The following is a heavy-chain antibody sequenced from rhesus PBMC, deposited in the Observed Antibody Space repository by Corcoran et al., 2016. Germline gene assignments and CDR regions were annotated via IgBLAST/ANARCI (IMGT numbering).Heavy chain of an antibody. V-gene: IGHV1-111*02. CDR3: ATGTTLQYFEF. CDR2: VDPEDGEA. D-gene: IGHD1-26*01. Sequence: EVQLVQSGAEVKKPGASVELSCKASGYTLTDDYLHWVRQAPGKGLEWVGRVDPEDGEAIHAQKFQDRVTITADTSTDTAYMELSSLRSEDTAVYYYATGTTLQYFEFWGQGALVTVSS. CDR1: GYTLTDDY. J-gene: IGHJ1*01.